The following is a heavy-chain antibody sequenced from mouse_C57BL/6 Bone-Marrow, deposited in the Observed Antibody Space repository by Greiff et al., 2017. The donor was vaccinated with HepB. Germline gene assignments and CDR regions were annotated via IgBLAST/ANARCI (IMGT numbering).Heavy chain of an antibody. J-gene: IGHJ3*01. Sequence: VQLQQPGAELVKPGASVKLSCKASGYTFTSYWMHWVKQRPGQGLEWIGMIHPNSGSTNYNEKFKSKATLTVDKSSSTAYMQLSSLTSEDSAVYYCAIGFYYIPAWFAYCGQGTLVTVSA. CDR1: GYTFTSYW. CDR2: IHPNSGST. CDR3: AIGFYYIPAWFAY. V-gene: IGHV1-64*01. D-gene: IGHD2-1*01.